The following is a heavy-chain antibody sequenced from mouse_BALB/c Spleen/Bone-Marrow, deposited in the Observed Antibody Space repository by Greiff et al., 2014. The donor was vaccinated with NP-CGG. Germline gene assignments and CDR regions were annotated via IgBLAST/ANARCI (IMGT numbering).Heavy chain of an antibody. CDR1: GFSLTTYG. V-gene: IGHV2-2*02. Sequence: VQLMESGPGLVKPSQSLSITCTVSGFSLTTYGLHWVRQSPGKGLEWLGVIWSGGGTDYNAAFISRLIITKDNSKSQVFFKMNRLQTKDTAMYYCARKGYTGYFDVWGAGTTVTVSS. J-gene: IGHJ1*01. CDR2: IWSGGGT. CDR3: ARKGYTGYFDV. D-gene: IGHD2-2*01.